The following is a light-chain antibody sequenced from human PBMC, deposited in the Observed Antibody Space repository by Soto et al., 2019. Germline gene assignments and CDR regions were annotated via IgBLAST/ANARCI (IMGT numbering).Light chain of an antibody. CDR1: SSDVGGYNY. CDR3: SSYTSRSTYV. J-gene: IGLJ1*01. Sequence: QSVLTQPASVSGSPGQSITISCTGTSSDVGGYNYVSWYQQHPGKAPKLMIYDVTNRPSGVSNRFSGSKSGNTASLTIFGLQAEDEADYYCSSYTSRSTYVSGTGTKVTVL. CDR2: DVT. V-gene: IGLV2-14*01.